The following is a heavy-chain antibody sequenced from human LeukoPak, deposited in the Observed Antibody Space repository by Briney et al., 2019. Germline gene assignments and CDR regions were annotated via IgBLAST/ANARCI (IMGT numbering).Heavy chain of an antibody. V-gene: IGHV3-64*01. Sequence: GGPLRLSCAVSGFTFSSYAMHWVRQAPGKGLEYVSAISSNGGSTYYANSVKGRFTISRDNSKNTLYLQMGSLRAEDMAVYYCARTSVSGLIPPDAFDIWGQGTMVTVSS. CDR1: GFTFSSYA. D-gene: IGHD3-22*01. CDR3: ARTSVSGLIPPDAFDI. CDR2: ISSNGGST. J-gene: IGHJ3*02.